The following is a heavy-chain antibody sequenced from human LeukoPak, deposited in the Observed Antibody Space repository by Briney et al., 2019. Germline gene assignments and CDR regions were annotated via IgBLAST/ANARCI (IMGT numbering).Heavy chain of an antibody. J-gene: IGHJ3*02. CDR3: AGRGSSSGTFDI. D-gene: IGHD2-2*01. V-gene: IGHV4-61*02. Sequence: PSETLSLTCTVSGGSITNLNYYWTWIRQPAGKRMEWIGRIYTSGGTNYNPSLKSRVTMSVDKSKNQISLNLASLTAEDTALYYCAGRGSSSGTFDIWGPGTFVTVSS. CDR1: GGSITNLNYY. CDR2: IYTSGGT.